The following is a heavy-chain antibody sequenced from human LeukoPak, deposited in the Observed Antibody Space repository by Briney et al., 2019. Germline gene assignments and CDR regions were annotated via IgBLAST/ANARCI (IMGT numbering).Heavy chain of an antibody. V-gene: IGHV4-59*11. CDR1: GGSISSHY. CDR2: IFYTGST. J-gene: IGHJ3*02. Sequence: SETLSLTCFVSGGSISSHYWTWIRQPPGKGLECIGDIFYTGSTTYSPSLKSRATISIETSKNQISLKLRSVTAADTAVYFCARDNWGGFDIWGQGTLATVSS. D-gene: IGHD7-27*01. CDR3: ARDNWGGFDI.